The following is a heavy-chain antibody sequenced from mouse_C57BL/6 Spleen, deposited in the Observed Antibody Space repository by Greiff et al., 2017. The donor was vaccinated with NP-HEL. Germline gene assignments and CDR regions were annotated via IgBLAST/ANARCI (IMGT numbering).Heavy chain of an antibody. J-gene: IGHJ1*03. CDR2: IDPANGNT. V-gene: IGHV14-3*01. CDR3: ARLGGKILSGSSDWYFDV. D-gene: IGHD1-1*01. CDR1: GFNIKNTY. Sequence: EVKLVESVAELVRPGASVKLSCTASGFNIKNTYMHWVKQRPEQGLEWIGRIDPANGNTKYAPKFQGKATITADTSSTTAYLQLSILTSEDTAIYYCARLGGKILSGSSDWYFDVWGTGTTVTVSS.